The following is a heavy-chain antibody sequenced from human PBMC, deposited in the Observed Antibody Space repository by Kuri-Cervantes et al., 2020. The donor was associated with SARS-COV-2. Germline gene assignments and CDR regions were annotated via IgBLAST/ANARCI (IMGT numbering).Heavy chain of an antibody. CDR2: ISSSSSYI. V-gene: IGHV3-21*01. CDR3: ARAQRGLMVALDY. D-gene: IGHD5-12*01. Sequence: GESLKISCTASGFTLGDYVMTWFRQAPGKGLEWVSSISSSSSYIYYADSVKGRFTISRDNAKNLLYLQMNSLRAEDTAVYYCARAQRGLMVALDYWGQGTLVTVSS. J-gene: IGHJ4*02. CDR1: GFTLGDYV.